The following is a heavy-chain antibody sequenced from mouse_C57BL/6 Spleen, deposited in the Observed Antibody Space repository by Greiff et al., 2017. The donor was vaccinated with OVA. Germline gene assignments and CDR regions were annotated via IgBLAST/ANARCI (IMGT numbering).Heavy chain of an antibody. Sequence: QVQLQQPGAELVKPGASVKLSCKASGYTFTSYWMQWVKQRPGQGLEWIGEIDPSDSYTKYNPKFKGTATLTVDTSSSTAYMQLSSLTSEDSAVYDCEKPLYGGYFDYWGQGTTLTVSS. CDR2: IDPSDSYT. CDR1: GYTFTSYW. V-gene: IGHV1-50*01. CDR3: EKPLYGGYFDY. D-gene: IGHD1-1*01. J-gene: IGHJ2*01.